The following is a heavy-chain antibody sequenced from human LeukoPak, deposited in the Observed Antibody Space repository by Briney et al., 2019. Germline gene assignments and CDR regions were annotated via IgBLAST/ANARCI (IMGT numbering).Heavy chain of an antibody. CDR3: ARGGYSSSWLARDY. CDR2: INPNSGGT. Sequence: ASVKVSCKASGYTFTGYYMHWVRQAPGQGLEWMGWINPNSGGTNYAQKFQGRVTMTRDTSISTAYMELSRLRSDDTAVYYYARGGYSSSWLARDYWGQGTLVTVSS. CDR1: GYTFTGYY. D-gene: IGHD6-13*01. V-gene: IGHV1-2*02. J-gene: IGHJ4*02.